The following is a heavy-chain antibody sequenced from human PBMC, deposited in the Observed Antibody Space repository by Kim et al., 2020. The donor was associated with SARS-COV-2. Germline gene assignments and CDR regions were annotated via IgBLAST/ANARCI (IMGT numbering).Heavy chain of an antibody. D-gene: IGHD5-12*01. CDR3: ARGVDGYGHFDY. Sequence: GGSLSLSCAASGFTVSSNYMAWFRQAPGKGLEWVSVIYRDGITDYAQSVKGRFTVATDNSKNMLNLQMNSLRVEDTAVYYCARGVDGYGHFDYWGQGTLV. J-gene: IGHJ4*02. CDR2: IYRDGIT. V-gene: IGHV3-66*01. CDR1: GFTVSSNY.